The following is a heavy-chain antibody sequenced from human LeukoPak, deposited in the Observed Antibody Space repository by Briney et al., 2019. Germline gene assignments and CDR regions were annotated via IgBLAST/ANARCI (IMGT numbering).Heavy chain of an antibody. D-gene: IGHD6-13*01. CDR3: ARRQLVGGFDP. CDR2: INPNSGGT. Sequence: GASVKVSCKASGYTFTGYYMYWVRQAAGQGLEWVGWINPNSGGTNYAQKFQGRVTMTRDTSISTAYMELSRLRSDDTAVYYCARRQLVGGFDPWGQGTLVTVSS. V-gene: IGHV1-2*02. J-gene: IGHJ5*02. CDR1: GYTFTGYY.